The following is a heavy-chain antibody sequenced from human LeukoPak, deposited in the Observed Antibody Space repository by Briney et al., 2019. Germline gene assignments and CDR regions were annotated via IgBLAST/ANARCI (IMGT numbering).Heavy chain of an antibody. D-gene: IGHD2-8*02. CDR2: ISGSGGST. CDR1: GFTFSSYA. CDR3: AKDTDQVTGGYYYYGMDV. Sequence: GGSLRLSCAASGFTFSSYAMSWVRQAPGKGLEWVSAISGSGGSTYYADSVKGRFTISRDNSKNTLHLQMNSLRAEDTAVYYCAKDTDQVTGGYYYYGMDVWGQGTTVTVSS. J-gene: IGHJ6*02. V-gene: IGHV3-23*01.